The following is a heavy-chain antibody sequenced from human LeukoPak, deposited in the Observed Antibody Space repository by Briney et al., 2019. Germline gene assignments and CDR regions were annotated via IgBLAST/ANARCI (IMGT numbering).Heavy chain of an antibody. CDR1: GYTFIGHY. CDR3: ARLVGLSTTASY. J-gene: IGHJ4*02. Sequence: ASVKVSCKASGYTFIGHYLHWVRQAPGQGLEWMGWINPTSGGTNYAQKFQDRVTMTRDTSINTAYMELSRLTSDDTAVYYCARLVGLSTTASYWGQGTLVTVSS. CDR2: INPTSGGT. V-gene: IGHV1-2*02. D-gene: IGHD5/OR15-5a*01.